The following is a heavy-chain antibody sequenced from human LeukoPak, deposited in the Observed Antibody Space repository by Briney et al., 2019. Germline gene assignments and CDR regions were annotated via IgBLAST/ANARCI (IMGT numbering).Heavy chain of an antibody. Sequence: SETLSLTCGVSGGSISSSSYYWGWIRQPPGKGLEWIGSVFYSGSTYYNPSLKSRVTVSVDTSKNQFSLKLRSVTAADTAVFYCARLVSAPGGYSESSGYYSYWGQGKLVTVSS. D-gene: IGHD3-22*01. V-gene: IGHV4-39*01. J-gene: IGHJ4*02. CDR3: ARLVSAPGGYSESSGYYSY. CDR1: GGSISSSSYY. CDR2: VFYSGST.